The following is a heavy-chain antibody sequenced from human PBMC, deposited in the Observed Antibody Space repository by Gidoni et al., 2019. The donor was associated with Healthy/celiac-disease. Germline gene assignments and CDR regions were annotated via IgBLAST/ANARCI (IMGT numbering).Heavy chain of an antibody. CDR3: ARGEDSSGWYGNYYYYYGMDV. D-gene: IGHD6-19*01. Sequence: EVQLVESGGGLVKPGGSLRLSCAASGFTFSSYSMNGVRQAPGKGLEWVSSSSSSSSYIYYADSVKGRFTISRDNAKNSLYLQMNSLRAEDTAVYYCARGEDSSGWYGNYYYYYGMDVWGQGTTVTVSS. CDR1: GFTFSSYS. CDR2: SSSSSSYI. V-gene: IGHV3-21*01. J-gene: IGHJ6*02.